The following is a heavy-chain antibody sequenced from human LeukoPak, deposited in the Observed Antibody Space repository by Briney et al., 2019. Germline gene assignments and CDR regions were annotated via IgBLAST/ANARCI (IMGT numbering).Heavy chain of an antibody. CDR3: ARGSQGYDFWSGYYTDY. Sequence: SLRLSCAASGFTFSSYAMHWVRQAPGKGLEWVAVISYDGSNKYYADSVKGRFTISRDNSKNTLYLQMNSLRAEDTAVYYCARGSQGYDFWSGYYTDYWGQGTLVTVSS. J-gene: IGHJ4*02. CDR1: GFTFSSYA. D-gene: IGHD3-3*01. V-gene: IGHV3-30*04. CDR2: ISYDGSNK.